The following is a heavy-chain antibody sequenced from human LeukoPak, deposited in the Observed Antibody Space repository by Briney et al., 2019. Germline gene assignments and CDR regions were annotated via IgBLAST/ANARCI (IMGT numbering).Heavy chain of an antibody. Sequence: GASVKVSCKASGYTFTSYDINWVRQATGQGLEWMGWMNPISGNTGYAQKFQGRVTMTRNTSISTAYMELSSLRSEDTAVYYCAVGGLYYYDSSGYYPFDYWGQGTLVTVSS. J-gene: IGHJ4*02. V-gene: IGHV1-8*01. CDR1: GYTFTSYD. D-gene: IGHD3-22*01. CDR3: AVGGLYYYDSSGYYPFDY. CDR2: MNPISGNT.